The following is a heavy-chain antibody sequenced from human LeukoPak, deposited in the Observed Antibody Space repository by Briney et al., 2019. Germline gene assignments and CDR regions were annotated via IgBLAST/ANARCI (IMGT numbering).Heavy chain of an antibody. CDR2: MNPNSGNT. V-gene: IGHV1-8*01. CDR3: ARVAGIAAAVRWFDP. D-gene: IGHD6-13*01. CDR1: GYTFTSYD. J-gene: IGHJ5*02. Sequence: ASVKVSCKASGYTFTSYDINWVRQATGQGLEWMGWMNPNSGNTGYAQKFQGRVTMTRNTSISTAYMELSSLRSEDTAVYYCARVAGIAAAVRWFDPWGQGTLVTASS.